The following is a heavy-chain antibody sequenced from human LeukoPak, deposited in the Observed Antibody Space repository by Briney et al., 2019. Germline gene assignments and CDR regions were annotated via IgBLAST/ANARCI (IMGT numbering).Heavy chain of an antibody. CDR1: GFTFSNYW. CDR2: INSDGSTT. J-gene: IGHJ4*02. Sequence: QPGRSLRLSCAASGFTFSNYWMHWVRQAPGKGLVWVSRINSDGSTTTYADSVKGRFTISRDNAKNTLYLQMNSLRADDTAVYYCATGMPMGHYWGQGTLVTVSS. CDR3: ATGMPMGHY. D-gene: IGHD2-2*01. V-gene: IGHV3-74*03.